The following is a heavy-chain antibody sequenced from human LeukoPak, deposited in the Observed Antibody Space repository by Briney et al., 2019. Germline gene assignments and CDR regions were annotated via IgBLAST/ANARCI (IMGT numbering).Heavy chain of an antibody. J-gene: IGHJ4*02. D-gene: IGHD2-2*01. CDR2: INDVSSDI. Sequence: GGSLRLSCAASEFTFSLYDMNWVRQAPGKGLEWVSYINDVSSDIHYADSVKGRFTISRDNAKNTLYLQMNSLRAEDTAVYYCARDTYQPGLIDCWGQGTLVTVSS. CDR3: ARDTYQPGLIDC. CDR1: EFTFSLYD. V-gene: IGHV3-21*05.